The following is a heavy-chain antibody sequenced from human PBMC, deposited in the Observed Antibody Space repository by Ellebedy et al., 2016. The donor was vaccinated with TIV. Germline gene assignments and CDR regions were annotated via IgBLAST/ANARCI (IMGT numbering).Heavy chain of an antibody. V-gene: IGHV3-30*03. D-gene: IGHD4-17*01. CDR2: ISDDGSEK. CDR3: ARDKGHGDYGEAY. CDR1: GFTFRSYG. Sequence: GGSLRLSCAASGFTFRSYGIHWVRQAPGKGLEWVAVISDDGSEKYYADSVKGRFTISRDNSKNTLYLQMNSLRAEDTAVYYCARDKGHGDYGEAYWGQGTLVTVSS. J-gene: IGHJ4*02.